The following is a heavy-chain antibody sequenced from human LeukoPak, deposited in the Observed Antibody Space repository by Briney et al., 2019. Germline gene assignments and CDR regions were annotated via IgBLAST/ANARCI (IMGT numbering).Heavy chain of an antibody. CDR3: AKALVFDAPNDYYYYYMDV. CDR1: GFTFSSYG. J-gene: IGHJ6*03. Sequence: GGSLRLSCAASGFTFSSYGMHWVRQAPGKGLEWVAFIRYDGSNKYYADSVKGRFTISRDNSKNTLYLQMNSLRAEDTAVYYCAKALVFDAPNDYYYYYMDVWGKGTTVTVSS. D-gene: IGHD2-21*01. CDR2: IRYDGSNK. V-gene: IGHV3-30*02.